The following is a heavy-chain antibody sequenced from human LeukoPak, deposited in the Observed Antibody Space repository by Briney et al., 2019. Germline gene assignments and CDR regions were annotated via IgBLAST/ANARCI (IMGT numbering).Heavy chain of an antibody. Sequence: GGSLRLSCAASGFTFSNAWMSWVRQAPGKGLEWVGRIKGKTDGGTTDYAAPVKGRFTISRGDSKNTLYLQMNSLKTEDTAVYYCTTADYGGNSDYWGQGTLVTVSS. CDR3: TTADYGGNSDY. J-gene: IGHJ4*02. CDR2: IKGKTDGGTT. D-gene: IGHD4-23*01. CDR1: GFTFSNAW. V-gene: IGHV3-15*01.